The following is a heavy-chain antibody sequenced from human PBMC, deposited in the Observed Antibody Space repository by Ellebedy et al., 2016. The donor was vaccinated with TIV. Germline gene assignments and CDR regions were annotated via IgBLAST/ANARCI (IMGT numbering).Heavy chain of an antibody. D-gene: IGHD3-10*01. Sequence: SETLSLTCAISGDSVSSNNVVWNWIRQSPSRGLEWLGRTYYRSRWYNDYAGSVKSRITINPDTSKNQFSLQLKSMTPEDTAVYYCARAASGRGGGIDYWGQGTLVTVFS. V-gene: IGHV6-1*01. CDR1: GDSVSSNNVV. CDR2: TYYRSRWYN. CDR3: ARAASGRGGGIDY. J-gene: IGHJ4*02.